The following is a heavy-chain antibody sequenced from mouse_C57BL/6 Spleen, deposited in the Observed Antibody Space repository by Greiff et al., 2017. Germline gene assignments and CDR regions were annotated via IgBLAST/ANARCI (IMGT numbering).Heavy chain of an antibody. V-gene: IGHV1-26*01. CDR2: INPNNGGT. D-gene: IGHD2-10*02. CDR1: GYTFTDYY. CDR3: ARRPYGNVDY. J-gene: IGHJ2*01. Sequence: EVQLHQSGPELVKPGASVKISCKASGYTFTDYYMNWVKQSHGKSLEWIGDINPNNGGTSYNQKFKGKATLTVDKSSSTAYMELRSLTSEDSAVYYCARRPYGNVDYWGQGTTLTVSS.